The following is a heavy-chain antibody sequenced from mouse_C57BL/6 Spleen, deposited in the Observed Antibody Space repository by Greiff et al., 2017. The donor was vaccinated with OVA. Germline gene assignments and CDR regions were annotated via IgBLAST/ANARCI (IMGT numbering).Heavy chain of an antibody. CDR3: ARHGASYDYGLTGTGGAMDY. Sequence: QVQLQQSGAELVQPGASVKLSCKASGYTFTEYTIHWVKQRSGQGLEWIGWFYPGSGSIKYNEKFKDKATLTADKSSSTVYMELSRLTSEDSAVYFCARHGASYDYGLTGTGGAMDYWGQGTSVTVSS. D-gene: IGHD4-1*01. CDR2: FYPGSGSI. V-gene: IGHV1-62-2*01. CDR1: GYTFTEYT. J-gene: IGHJ4*01.